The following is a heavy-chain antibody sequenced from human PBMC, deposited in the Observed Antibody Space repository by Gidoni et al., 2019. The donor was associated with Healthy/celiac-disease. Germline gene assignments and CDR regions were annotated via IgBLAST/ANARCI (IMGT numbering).Heavy chain of an antibody. Sequence: EVQLVESGGGLVQPGGSLRLSCAASGFTFSSYSMNWVRQAPGKGLEWVSYISSSSNTIYDADSVKGRFTISRDNAKNSLYLQMNSLRDEDTAVYYWARDDGDYYDSSGYSEGGYWGQGTLVTVSS. CDR3: ARDDGDYYDSSGYSEGGY. CDR1: GFTFSSYS. D-gene: IGHD3-22*01. J-gene: IGHJ4*02. V-gene: IGHV3-48*02. CDR2: ISSSSNTI.